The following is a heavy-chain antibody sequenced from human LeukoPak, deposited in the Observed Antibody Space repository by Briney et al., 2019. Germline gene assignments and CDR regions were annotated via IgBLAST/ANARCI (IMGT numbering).Heavy chain of an antibody. Sequence: SETLSLTCAVYGGPFSGYYWSWIRQPPGKGLKWIGEINHTGSTNYNPSLKSRVTISVDTSKNQFSLKLSSVTAADTAVYYCARGYDFWSGYYPLSYMDVWGKGTTVTVSS. V-gene: IGHV4-34*01. D-gene: IGHD3-3*01. CDR2: INHTGST. J-gene: IGHJ6*03. CDR3: ARGYDFWSGYYPLSYMDV. CDR1: GGPFSGYY.